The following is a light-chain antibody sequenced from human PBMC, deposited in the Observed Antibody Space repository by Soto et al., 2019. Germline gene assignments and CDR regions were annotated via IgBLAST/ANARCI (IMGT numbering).Light chain of an antibody. V-gene: IGKV1-5*01. J-gene: IGKJ2*01. CDR1: QRITSW. Sequence: DIQMTQSPSTLSASVGDRVNITCRASQRITSWLAWYQQKPGKAPNLLIYDASSLETAVPSRFSGSGSRTEFTLTFSSLQPDDFGTYYCQQYFSYPYTFGHGTKLEIK. CDR3: QQYFSYPYT. CDR2: DAS.